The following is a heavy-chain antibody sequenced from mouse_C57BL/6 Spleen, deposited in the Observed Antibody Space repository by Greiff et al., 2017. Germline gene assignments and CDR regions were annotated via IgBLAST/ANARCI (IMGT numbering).Heavy chain of an antibody. CDR1: GYSFTDYY. Sequence: EVQLQQSGPELVKPGASVKISCKASGYSFTDYYMNWVKQSHGKSLEWIGVINPNYGATSYNQKFKGKATLTVDQSSSTAYMQLNSLTSEDSAVYYCARGDYGSSQAWFAYWGQGTLVTVSA. J-gene: IGHJ3*01. CDR2: INPNYGAT. D-gene: IGHD1-1*01. CDR3: ARGDYGSSQAWFAY. V-gene: IGHV1-39*01.